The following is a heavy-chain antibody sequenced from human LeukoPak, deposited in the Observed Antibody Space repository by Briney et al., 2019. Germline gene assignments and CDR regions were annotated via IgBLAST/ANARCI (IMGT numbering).Heavy chain of an antibody. V-gene: IGHV4-4*07. D-gene: IGHD3-22*01. CDR3: AFTGYDSSGYYPFDY. Sequence: SETLSLTCTVSGDSISSYYWSWIRQPAGKGLEWIGRIYTSGSTNYNPSLKSRVTMSVDTSKNQFSLKLSSVTAADTAVYYCAFTGYDSSGYYPFDYWGQGTLVTVSS. J-gene: IGHJ4*02. CDR2: IYTSGST. CDR1: GDSISSYY.